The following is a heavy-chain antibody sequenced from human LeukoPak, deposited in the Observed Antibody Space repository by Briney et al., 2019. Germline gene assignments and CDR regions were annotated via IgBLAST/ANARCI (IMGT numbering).Heavy chain of an antibody. Sequence: SETLSLTCTASGGSIRSSGHYWGWIRQPPGKGLEWIGSVHYSGSTYYNPSLKSQVTISLDTSKNQFSLNLNSVTAADTAVYYCARREPIIAAATTGGWFDPWGQGTPVTVSS. CDR3: ARREPIIAAATTGGWFDP. CDR2: VHYSGST. CDR1: GGSIRSSGHY. D-gene: IGHD6-13*01. V-gene: IGHV4-39*01. J-gene: IGHJ5*02.